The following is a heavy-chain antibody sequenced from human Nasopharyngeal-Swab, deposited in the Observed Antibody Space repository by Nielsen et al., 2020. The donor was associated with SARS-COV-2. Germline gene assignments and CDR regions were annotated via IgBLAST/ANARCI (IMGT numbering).Heavy chain of an antibody. CDR3: AKETGTVPVAFDI. V-gene: IGHV3-9*01. CDR1: GFIFDDYA. J-gene: IGHJ3*02. D-gene: IGHD1-7*01. CDR2: ISWNSGTT. Sequence: LSLTCVASGFIFDDYAMHWVRQAPGKGLEWVSSISWNSGTTDYGASVKGRFTISRDNAENSVYLQMNSLRPEDTAFYYCAKETGTVPVAFDIWGQGTVVTVSS.